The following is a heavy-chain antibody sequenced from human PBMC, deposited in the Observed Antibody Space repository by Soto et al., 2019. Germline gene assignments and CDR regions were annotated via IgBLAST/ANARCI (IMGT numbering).Heavy chain of an antibody. D-gene: IGHD1-7*01. CDR3: SGGSDNWNYRGSQDV. CDR1: RFSFSSYE. V-gene: IGHV3-23*01. J-gene: IGHJ6*02. Sequence: EVQLLESGGGLVQPGGSLRLSCVASRFSFSSYEMSWVRQAAGKGLEWVSRVSLTGDRTNYAGSVKGRFTVSRDKSTNTLYLRMNSLRGEDTAVYYCSGGSDNWNYRGSQDVWGQGTTVTVSS. CDR2: VSLTGDRT.